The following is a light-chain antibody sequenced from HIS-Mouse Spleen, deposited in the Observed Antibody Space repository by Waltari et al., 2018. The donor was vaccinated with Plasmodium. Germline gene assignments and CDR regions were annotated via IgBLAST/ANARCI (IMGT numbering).Light chain of an antibody. CDR2: KAS. CDR3: QQYNSYSFT. Sequence: DIQMTQSPSTLSASVGARVTITCRASQSISSWLAWYQQKPGKAPKLLLYKASSLESGVPSRFSGSGSGTEFTLTISSLQPDDFATYYCQQYNSYSFTFGPGTKVDIK. V-gene: IGKV1-5*03. CDR1: QSISSW. J-gene: IGKJ3*01.